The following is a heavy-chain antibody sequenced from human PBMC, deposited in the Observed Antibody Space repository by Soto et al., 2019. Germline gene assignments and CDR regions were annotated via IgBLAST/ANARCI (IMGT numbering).Heavy chain of an antibody. V-gene: IGHV5-10-1*01. CDR1: GYSFTTYW. D-gene: IGHD1-20*01. Sequence: LGESLKISCKGSGYSFTTYWISWVRQMPGKALEWMGRIDPTDSYTNYSPSFQGHVSISVDKSISTAYLQWSSLKASDTSMYYCARLTGARDGFDYWGQGTLVTVSS. CDR2: IDPTDSYT. CDR3: ARLTGARDGFDY. J-gene: IGHJ4*02.